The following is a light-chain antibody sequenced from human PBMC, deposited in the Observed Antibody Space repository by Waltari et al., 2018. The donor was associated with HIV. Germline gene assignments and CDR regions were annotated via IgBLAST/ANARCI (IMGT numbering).Light chain of an antibody. J-gene: IGKJ5*01. CDR2: DAS. Sequence: IQMTQSPSSLSVSVGDTVTITCQASQDINHYLNWYQQKPGKPPKLLMYDASNLEVGVPSRFSGSGSGTHFTSIISSLQPEDIATYYCQQYDSLPVVFGKGTRLEI. CDR1: QDINHY. CDR3: QQYDSLPVV. V-gene: IGKV1-33*01.